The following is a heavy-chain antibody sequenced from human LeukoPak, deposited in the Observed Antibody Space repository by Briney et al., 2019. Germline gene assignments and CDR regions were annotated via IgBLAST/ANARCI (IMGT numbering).Heavy chain of an antibody. V-gene: IGHV1-69*13. Sequence: SVKVSCKTSGYTFSNFGINWVRQAPGQGLEWMGGIIPIFGTPNYAQNFQGRVTITADESTSTAFMELSSLRSDDTAVYYCARGRDHYGSGYRVLWFDPWGQGTLVTVSS. J-gene: IGHJ5*02. CDR2: IIPIFGTP. CDR3: ARGRDHYGSGYRVLWFDP. CDR1: GYTFSNFG. D-gene: IGHD3-10*01.